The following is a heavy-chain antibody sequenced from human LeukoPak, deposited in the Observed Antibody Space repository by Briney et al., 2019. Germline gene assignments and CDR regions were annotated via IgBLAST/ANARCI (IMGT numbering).Heavy chain of an antibody. CDR3: AKDQRPWTTVTTSDYFDY. Sequence: PGGSLRLSCAASGFTFSSYAMSWVRQAPGKGLEWVSAISGSGGSTYYADSVKGRFTISRDNSKNTLYLQMNSLRAEDKAVYYCAKDQRPWTTVTTSDYFDYWGQGTLVTVSS. V-gene: IGHV3-23*01. CDR1: GFTFSSYA. D-gene: IGHD4-11*01. J-gene: IGHJ4*02. CDR2: ISGSGGST.